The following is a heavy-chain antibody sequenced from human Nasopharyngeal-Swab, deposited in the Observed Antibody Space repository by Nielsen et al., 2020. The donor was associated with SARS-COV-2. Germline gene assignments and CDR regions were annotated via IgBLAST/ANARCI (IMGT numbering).Heavy chain of an antibody. D-gene: IGHD2/OR15-2a*01. V-gene: IGHV3-74*01. CDR1: GVIFSKYW. J-gene: IGHJ4*02. CDR2: VNQDGSRT. CDR3: ARDLSGRDDY. Sequence: GGSLRLSCVASGVIFSKYWMHWVRQAPGKGLVWVSRVNQDGSRTDYADSVRGRFAISRDNARDTLSLQMNSLRAEDTALYYCARDLSGRDDYWGQGTLVTVSS.